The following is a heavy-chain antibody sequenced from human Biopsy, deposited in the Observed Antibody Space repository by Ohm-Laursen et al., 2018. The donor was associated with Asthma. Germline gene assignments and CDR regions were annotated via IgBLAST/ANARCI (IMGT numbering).Heavy chain of an antibody. CDR3: ARAQDYYDSRGYYRSFDY. CDR2: IYYSGST. J-gene: IGHJ4*02. V-gene: IGHV4-31*03. CDR1: YGSITSGGYY. Sequence: PSETLSLTCTVSYGSITSGGYYWTWIRQHPGKGLEWIGYIYYSGSTYYNPSLKSRVSISIGTSKNQFSLKLSSVTAADTAVYYCARAQDYYDSRGYYRSFDYWGQGTLVTVSS. D-gene: IGHD3-22*01.